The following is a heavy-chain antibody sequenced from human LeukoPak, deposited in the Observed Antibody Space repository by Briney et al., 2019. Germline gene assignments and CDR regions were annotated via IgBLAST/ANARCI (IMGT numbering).Heavy chain of an antibody. CDR2: IRSDGTNK. V-gene: IGHV3-30*02. D-gene: IGHD3/OR15-3a*01. J-gene: IGHJ4*02. CDR1: GFTFSSYG. Sequence: GGSLRLSCAASGFTFSSYGMYWVRQAPGKGLEWVAFIRSDGTNKYYADSVRGRFTISRDNSKNTLYLQMNSLRAEDTAVYYCAKAYGTLDFWGQGTLVTVSS. CDR3: AKAYGTLDF.